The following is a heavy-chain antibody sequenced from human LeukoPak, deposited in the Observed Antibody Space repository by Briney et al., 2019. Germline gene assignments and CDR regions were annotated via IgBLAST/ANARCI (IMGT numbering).Heavy chain of an antibody. D-gene: IGHD4/OR15-4a*01. J-gene: IGHJ3*02. V-gene: IGHV1-18*01. Sequence: GASVKVSCKASGYTFTSYGISWVRQAPGQGLEWMGWISAYNGNTNYAQKLQGRVTMTTDTSTSTAYMELRSLRSDDTAVYYCARDRAAEVPYDAFDIWGQGTMVTVSS. CDR2: ISAYNGNT. CDR1: GYTFTSYG. CDR3: ARDRAAEVPYDAFDI.